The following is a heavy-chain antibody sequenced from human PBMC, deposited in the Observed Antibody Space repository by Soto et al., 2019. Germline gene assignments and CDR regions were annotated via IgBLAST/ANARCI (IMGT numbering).Heavy chain of an antibody. D-gene: IGHD2-2*01. CDR2: IIPIFGTA. J-gene: IGHJ4*02. Sequence: GASVKVSCKASGGTFSSYAISWVRQAPGQGLEWMGGIIPIFGTANYAQKFQGRVTITADKSTSTAYMELSSLRSEDTAVYYCARALYCSSTSCYHGVIGGFDYWGQGTLVTSPQ. CDR3: ARALYCSSTSCYHGVIGGFDY. CDR1: GGTFSSYA. V-gene: IGHV1-69*06.